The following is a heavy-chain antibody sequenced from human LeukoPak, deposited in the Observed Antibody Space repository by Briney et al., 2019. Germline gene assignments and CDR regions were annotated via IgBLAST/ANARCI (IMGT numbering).Heavy chain of an antibody. Sequence: GGSLRLSCAASGFTFSNYNMNWVRQAPGKGLEWVSYISSSGTTIYYADSVKGRFTISRDNAKDSLYLQMNSLRAEDTAVYYCARERIYYGSGNLYWGXGALVTVSS. CDR1: GFTFSNYN. D-gene: IGHD3-10*01. CDR2: ISSSGTTI. J-gene: IGHJ4*02. V-gene: IGHV3-48*01. CDR3: ARERIYYGSGNLY.